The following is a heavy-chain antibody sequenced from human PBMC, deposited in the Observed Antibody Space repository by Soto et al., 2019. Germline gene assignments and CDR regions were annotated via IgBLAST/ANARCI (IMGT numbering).Heavy chain of an antibody. J-gene: IGHJ4*02. CDR1: GYTFTSYG. CDR2: ISAYNGNT. Sequence: QVPLVQSGAEVKKPGASVKVSCKASGYTFTSYGISWVRQAPGQGLEWMGWISAYNGNTNYAQKLQGRVTMTTDTSTSTAYLEVRGLGSYENAVYLCARAPVVVPAAIFSWGQGTLVTVSS. CDR3: ARAPVVVPAAIFS. V-gene: IGHV1-18*01. D-gene: IGHD2-2*01.